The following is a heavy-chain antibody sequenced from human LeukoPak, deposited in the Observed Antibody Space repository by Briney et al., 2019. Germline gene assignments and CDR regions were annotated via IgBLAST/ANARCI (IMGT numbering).Heavy chain of an antibody. V-gene: IGHV3-11*01. CDR2: ISSSGSTI. CDR3: AREPNWNYGGWNAFDI. J-gene: IGHJ3*02. CDR1: GFTFSDYY. Sequence: PGGSLRLSCAASGFTFSDYYMSWLRQAPGKGLEWVSYISSSGSTIYYADSVKGRFTISRDNAKNSLYLQMNSLRAEDTAVYYCAREPNWNYGGWNAFDIWGQGTMVTVSS. D-gene: IGHD1-7*01.